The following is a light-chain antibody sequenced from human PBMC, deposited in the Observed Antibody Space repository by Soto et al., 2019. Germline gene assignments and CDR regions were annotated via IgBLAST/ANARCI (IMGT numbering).Light chain of an antibody. CDR3: QQYYSYPSWT. CDR2: AAS. J-gene: IGKJ1*01. V-gene: IGKV1-8*01. Sequence: AIRMTQSPSSLSASTGDRVTITCRASQGISSYVVWYQQKPGKAPKLLLYAASTLQSGVTSRFSGSGSGTDFTLTISCLQSEDFATYYCQQYYSYPSWTFGQGTKVEIK. CDR1: QGISSY.